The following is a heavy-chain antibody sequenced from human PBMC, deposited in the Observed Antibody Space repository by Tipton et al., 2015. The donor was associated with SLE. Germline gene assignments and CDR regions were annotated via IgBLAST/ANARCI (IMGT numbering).Heavy chain of an antibody. Sequence: QLVQSGPEVKKPGASVKVSCKASGYTFTTYGINWVRQAPRQGLEWMGWISAYNGNTKYAQKLQGRVTMTTDTSTSTAYMELRSLRSDDTAVYYCARSRGSYYTDAFDIWGQGTMVTVSS. D-gene: IGHD3-10*01. CDR1: GYTFTTYG. V-gene: IGHV1-18*01. CDR3: ARSRGSYYTDAFDI. CDR2: ISAYNGNT. J-gene: IGHJ3*02.